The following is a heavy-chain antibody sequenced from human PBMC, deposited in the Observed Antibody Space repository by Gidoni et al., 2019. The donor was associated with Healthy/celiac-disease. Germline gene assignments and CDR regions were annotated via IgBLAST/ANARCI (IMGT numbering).Heavy chain of an antibody. CDR3: ARDQSTVITMVRGVIADYYYYGMDV. V-gene: IGHV3-7*03. D-gene: IGHD3-10*01. CDR2: IKQDGSEK. J-gene: IGHJ6*02. CDR1: GFTFSSYW. Sequence: EVQLVESGGGLVQPGGSLRLSCAASGFTFSSYWMSWVRQAPGKGLEWVANIKQDGSEKYYVDSVKGRFTISRDNAKNSLYLQMNSLRAEDTAVYYCARDQSTVITMVRGVIADYYYYGMDVWGQGTTVTVSS.